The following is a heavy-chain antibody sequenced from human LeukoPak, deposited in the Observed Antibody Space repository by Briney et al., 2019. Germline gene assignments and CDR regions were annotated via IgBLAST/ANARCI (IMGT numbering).Heavy chain of an antibody. CDR3: ARGRGSYASY. V-gene: IGHV4-34*01. Sequence: PSETLSLTCAVYGGSFSGYYWSWIRQPPGKGLEWIGEINHSGSTNYNPSLKSRVTISEDTSRNQFSLKLSSVTAADTAVYYCARGRGSYASYWGQGTLVTVSS. D-gene: IGHD1-26*01. J-gene: IGHJ4*02. CDR1: GGSFSGYY. CDR2: INHSGST.